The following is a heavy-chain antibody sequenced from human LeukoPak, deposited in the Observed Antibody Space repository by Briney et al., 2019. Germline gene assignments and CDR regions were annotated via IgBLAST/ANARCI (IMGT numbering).Heavy chain of an antibody. CDR3: ARDGWFGELYYFDY. Sequence: SVKXSCKASGYTFTGYYMHWVRQAPGQGLEWMGWINPNSGGTNYAQKFQGRVTMTRDTSISTAYMELSRLRSDDTAVYYCARDGWFGELYYFDYWGQGTLVTVSS. V-gene: IGHV1-2*02. CDR2: INPNSGGT. D-gene: IGHD3-10*01. J-gene: IGHJ4*02. CDR1: GYTFTGYY.